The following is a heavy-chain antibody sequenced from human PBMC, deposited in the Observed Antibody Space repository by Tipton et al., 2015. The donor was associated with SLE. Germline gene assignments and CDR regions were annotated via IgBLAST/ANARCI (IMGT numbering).Heavy chain of an antibody. D-gene: IGHD4-11*01. CDR2: IYYSGSA. CDR3: ARPPTA. CDR1: GYSICSGYY. Sequence: TLSLTCAVSGYSICSGYYWSWIRQPPGKGLEWIGYIYYSGSANYHPPLKSRVTMSVDTSKNPFSRKLSSVTAADTAVYYCARPPTAWGQGTLVTVSS. V-gene: IGHV4-61*01. J-gene: IGHJ5*02.